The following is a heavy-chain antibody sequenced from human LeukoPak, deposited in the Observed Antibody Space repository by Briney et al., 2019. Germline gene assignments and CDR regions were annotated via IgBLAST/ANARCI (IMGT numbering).Heavy chain of an antibody. V-gene: IGHV3-23*01. J-gene: IGHJ4*02. Sequence: GGSLRLSCAASGFTFSSYAMSWVRQAPGKGLEWVSAISGSGGSTYYADSVKGRFTISRDNSKDTLYLQMNSLRAEDTALYYCAKDWLAVAGPYFDYWGQGTLVTVSS. CDR1: GFTFSSYA. CDR2: ISGSGGST. CDR3: AKDWLAVAGPYFDY. D-gene: IGHD6-19*01.